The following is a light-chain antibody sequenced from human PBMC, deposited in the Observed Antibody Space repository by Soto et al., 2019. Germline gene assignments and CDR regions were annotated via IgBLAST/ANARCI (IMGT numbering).Light chain of an antibody. J-gene: IGLJ2*01. CDR3: AAWDDSLNAVV. CDR1: SSNIGSNT. CDR2: SNN. Sequence: QSVLTQPPSASGTPGQRVTIYCSGSSSNIGSNTVNWYQQLPGTAPKLLIYSNNQRPSGVPDRFSGSKSSTSASLAISGLQSEDEADYYCAAWDDSLNAVVFGGGTKVTVL. V-gene: IGLV1-44*01.